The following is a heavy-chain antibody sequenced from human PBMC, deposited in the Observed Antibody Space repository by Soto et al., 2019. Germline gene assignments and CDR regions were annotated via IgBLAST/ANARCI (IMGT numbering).Heavy chain of an antibody. D-gene: IGHD2-21*02. J-gene: IGHJ6*02. Sequence: VQLVESGGGLVQPGGSLRLTCTASGFAFSSYWMNWVRQAPGKGLEWVASIEEDGNERYYVESVKGRFTISRDNAMNSVHLQMNSLRAEDTAIYYCARAPQVTTFHYGMDVSDQGTTVTVSS. CDR3: ARAPQVTTFHYGMDV. V-gene: IGHV3-7*05. CDR1: GFAFSSYW. CDR2: IEEDGNER.